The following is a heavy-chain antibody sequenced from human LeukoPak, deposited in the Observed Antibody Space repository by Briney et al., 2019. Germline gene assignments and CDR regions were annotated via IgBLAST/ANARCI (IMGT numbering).Heavy chain of an antibody. CDR2: INPNSGGT. J-gene: IGHJ5*02. CDR1: RYTFIDFH. V-gene: IGHV1-2*02. CDR3: ARDQFDL. Sequence: ASVKVSCKASRYTFIDFHIHWVRQAPGQGLEWMGWINPNSGGTKYAQKFQGRVTMTRDMSVNTVYMDLRSLTSDGTAVYYCARDQFDLWGQGTLVSVSS.